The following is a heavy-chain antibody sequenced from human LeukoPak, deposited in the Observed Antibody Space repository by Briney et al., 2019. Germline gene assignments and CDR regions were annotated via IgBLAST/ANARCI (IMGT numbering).Heavy chain of an antibody. CDR3: ARDPEMATIGNDY. Sequence: GASVKVSCKASGGTFSSYAISWVRQAPGQGLEWMGRIIPILGIANYAQKFQGRVTITADKSTSTAYMELSSLRSEDTAVYYCARDPEMATIGNDYWGQGTLVTVSS. D-gene: IGHD5-24*01. CDR1: GGTFSSYA. CDR2: IIPILGIA. J-gene: IGHJ4*02. V-gene: IGHV1-69*04.